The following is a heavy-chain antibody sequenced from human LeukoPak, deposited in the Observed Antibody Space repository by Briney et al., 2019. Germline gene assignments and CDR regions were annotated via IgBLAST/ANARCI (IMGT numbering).Heavy chain of an antibody. CDR3: ARDLFRAAAGKRAYYYGMDV. Sequence: PGGSLRLSCAASGFTFSSYGMHWVRQAPGKGLEWVAVIWYDGSNKYYADSVKGRLTISRDNSKNTLYLQMNSLRAEDTAVYYCARDLFRAAAGKRAYYYGMDVWGKGTTVTVSS. D-gene: IGHD6-13*01. V-gene: IGHV3-33*01. J-gene: IGHJ6*04. CDR1: GFTFSSYG. CDR2: IWYDGSNK.